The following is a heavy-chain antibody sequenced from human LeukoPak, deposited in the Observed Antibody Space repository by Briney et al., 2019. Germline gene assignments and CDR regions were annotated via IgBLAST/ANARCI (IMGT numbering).Heavy chain of an antibody. CDR3: AHASYVPAARSEYFDY. D-gene: IGHD2-2*01. CDR1: GGTFSSYA. Sequence: GASVKVSCKASGGTFSSYAISWVRQAPGQGLEWMGGIIPIFGTANYAQKFQGRVTITADESTSTAYMELSSLRSEDTAVYYCAHASYVPAARSEYFDYWGQGTLVTVSS. V-gene: IGHV1-69*13. CDR2: IIPIFGTA. J-gene: IGHJ4*02.